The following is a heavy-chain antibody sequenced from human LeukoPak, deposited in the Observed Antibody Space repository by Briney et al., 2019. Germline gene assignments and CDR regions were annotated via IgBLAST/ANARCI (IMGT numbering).Heavy chain of an antibody. V-gene: IGHV1-24*01. CDR3: STAKYSSGWYGAFDI. D-gene: IGHD6-19*01. CDR1: GYTLTELS. J-gene: IGHJ3*02. CDR2: FDPEDGET. Sequence: ASVKVSCKVSGYTLTELSMHWVRQAPGKGLEWMGGFDPEDGETIYAQKFQGRVTMTEDTSTDTAYMELSSLRSEDTAVYYCSTAKYSSGWYGAFDIWGQGTMLTVSS.